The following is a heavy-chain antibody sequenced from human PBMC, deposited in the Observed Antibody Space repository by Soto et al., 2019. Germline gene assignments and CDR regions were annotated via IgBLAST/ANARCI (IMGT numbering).Heavy chain of an antibody. CDR3: ARDITATAGMDV. CDR1: GFTFSSYA. Sequence: QVQLVESGGGVVQPGRSLRLSCAASGFTFSSYAMHWVRQAPGKGLEWVAVMSYDGSNKYYADSVKGRFTISRDNSKNPLYLQMNSLRAEDTAVYYCARDITATAGMDVWGQGTTVTVSS. J-gene: IGHJ6*02. D-gene: IGHD5-18*01. V-gene: IGHV3-30-3*01. CDR2: MSYDGSNK.